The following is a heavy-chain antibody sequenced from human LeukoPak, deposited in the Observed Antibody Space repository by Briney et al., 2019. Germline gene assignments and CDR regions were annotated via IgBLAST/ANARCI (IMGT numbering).Heavy chain of an antibody. V-gene: IGHV4-61*01. J-gene: IGHJ6*02. D-gene: IGHD6-19*01. Sequence: SETLSLTCTVSGGSVSSGSYYWSWIRQPPGKGLEWIVYIYYSGSTNYNPSLKSRVTISVDTSKNQFSLKLSSVTAADTAVYYCARVPSSGWYNYYYGMDVWGQGTTVTVSS. CDR1: GGSVSSGSYY. CDR2: IYYSGST. CDR3: ARVPSSGWYNYYYGMDV.